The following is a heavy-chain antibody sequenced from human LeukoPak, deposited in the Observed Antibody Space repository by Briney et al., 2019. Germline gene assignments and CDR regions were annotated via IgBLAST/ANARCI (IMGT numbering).Heavy chain of an antibody. CDR2: INPNSGDT. CDR1: GYTFTGYY. D-gene: IGHD2-15*01. Sequence: ASVKVSCKASGYTFTGYYMHWVRQAPGQGLEWMGWINPNSGDTNYAQKFQGRVTVTRDTSISTAYMELNRLRSDDTAVYYCVSEAFCAGGSCYLHRVASWGPGTLVTVSS. V-gene: IGHV1-2*02. CDR3: VSEAFCAGGSCYLHRVAS. J-gene: IGHJ4*02.